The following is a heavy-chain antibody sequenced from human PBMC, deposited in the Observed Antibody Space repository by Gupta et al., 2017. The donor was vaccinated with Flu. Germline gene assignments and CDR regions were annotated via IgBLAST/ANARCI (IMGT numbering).Heavy chain of an antibody. CDR3: ARALPDGDPFGVDY. J-gene: IGHJ4*02. CDR2: IWYDGSNK. CDR1: GFTFSSYG. Sequence: QVQLVESGGGVVQPGRSLRLSCAASGFTFSSYGMHWVRQAPGKGLEWVAVIWYDGSNKYYADSVKGRFTISRDNSKNTLYLQMNSLRAEDTAVYYCARALPDGDPFGVDYGGQGTLVTVSS. D-gene: IGHD4-17*01. V-gene: IGHV3-33*01.